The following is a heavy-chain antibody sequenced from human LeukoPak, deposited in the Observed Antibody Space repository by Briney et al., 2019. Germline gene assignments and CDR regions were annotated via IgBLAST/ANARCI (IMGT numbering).Heavy chain of an antibody. D-gene: IGHD4-17*01. CDR2: IYYSGST. V-gene: IGHV4-59*01. Sequence: SETLSLTCTVSGGSISSYYWSWIRQPPGKGLEWIGYIYYSGSTNYNPSLKSRATISVDTSKNQFSLKLSSVTAADTAVYYCARTVKPYYFDYWGQGTLVTVSS. CDR1: GGSISSYY. J-gene: IGHJ4*02. CDR3: ARTVKPYYFDY.